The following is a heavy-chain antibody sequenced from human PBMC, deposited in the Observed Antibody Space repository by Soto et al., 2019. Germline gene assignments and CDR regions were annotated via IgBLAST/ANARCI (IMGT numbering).Heavy chain of an antibody. J-gene: IGHJ5*02. V-gene: IGHV4-59*12. D-gene: IGHD3-22*01. CDR3: ARTSYDSSGTAADP. CDR2: IYCSGST. CDR1: GGSISSYY. Sequence: SETLSLTCTVSGGSISSYYWSWIRQPPGKGLEWIGYIYCSGSTYYNPSLKSRVTISVDTSKNQFSLKLSSVTAADTAMYYCARTSYDSSGTAADPWGQGTLVTVSS.